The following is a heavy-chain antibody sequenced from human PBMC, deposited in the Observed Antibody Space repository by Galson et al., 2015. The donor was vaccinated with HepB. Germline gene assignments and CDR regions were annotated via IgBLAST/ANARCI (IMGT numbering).Heavy chain of an antibody. Sequence: QSGAEVKKPGESLKISCKGSGYSFTSYWIGWVRQMPGKGLEWMGIIYPGDSDTRYSPSFQGQVTISADKSISTAYLQWSSLKASDTAMYYCARRSSIVVVDLGGWFDPWGQGTLVTVSS. CDR1: GYSFTSYW. CDR2: IYPGDSDT. J-gene: IGHJ5*02. D-gene: IGHD2-15*01. CDR3: ARRSSIVVVDLGGWFDP. V-gene: IGHV5-51*03.